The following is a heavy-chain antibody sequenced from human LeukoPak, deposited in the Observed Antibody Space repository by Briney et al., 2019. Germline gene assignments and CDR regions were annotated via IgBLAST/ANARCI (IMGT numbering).Heavy chain of an antibody. V-gene: IGHV3-30-3*01. J-gene: IGHJ4*02. D-gene: IGHD6-13*01. Sequence: GRTLRLSRAASGFSVSSNYMSWVRQAPGKGLEWGVVMSYDGGNKYYSDSVKGRFTISRDNTKNTLYLQMNSLRTEDTAVYYCAREFSSSPETFDYGGQGTLVTVSS. CDR2: MSYDGGNK. CDR3: AREFSSSPETFDY. CDR1: GFSVSSNY.